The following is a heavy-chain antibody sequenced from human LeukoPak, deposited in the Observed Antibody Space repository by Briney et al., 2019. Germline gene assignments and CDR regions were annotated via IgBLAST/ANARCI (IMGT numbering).Heavy chain of an antibody. CDR2: IWYDGSNK. J-gene: IGHJ5*02. CDR1: GFTFSSYG. V-gene: IGHV3-33*01. D-gene: IGHD3-10*01. Sequence: GGSLRLSCAASGFTFSSYGMHWVRQAPGKGLEWVAVIWYDGSNKYYADSVKGRFTISRDNSKNTLYLQMNSLRAEDTAVYYCARVDYYGSGTTFDPWGQGTLVTVSS. CDR3: ARVDYYGSGTTFDP.